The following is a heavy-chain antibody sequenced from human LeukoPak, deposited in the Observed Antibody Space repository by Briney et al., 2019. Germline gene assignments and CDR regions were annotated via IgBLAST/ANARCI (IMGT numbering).Heavy chain of an antibody. CDR1: GYAFTSYY. CDR3: ARNRIAAAGTGGDY. J-gene: IGHJ4*02. V-gene: IGHV1-46*01. CDR2: INPTGGST. D-gene: IGHD6-13*01. Sequence: ASVKVSCKASGYAFTSYYMHWVRQAPGQGLEYMGIINPTGGSTRYAQKFQGRVTMTRDTSTSTVYMELSRLRSEDTAVYYCARNRIAAAGTGGDYWGQGTLVTVSS.